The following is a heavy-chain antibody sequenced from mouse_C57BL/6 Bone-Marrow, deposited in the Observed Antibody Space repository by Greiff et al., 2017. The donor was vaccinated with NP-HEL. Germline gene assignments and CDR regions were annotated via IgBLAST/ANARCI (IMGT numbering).Heavy chain of an antibody. CDR2: IYPRSGNT. CDR1: GYTFTSYG. D-gene: IGHD1-1*01. J-gene: IGHJ3*01. V-gene: IGHV1-81*01. Sequence: VQRVESGAELARPGASVKLSCKASGYTFTSYGISWVKQRTGQGLEWIGEIYPRSGNTYYNEKFKGKATLTADKSSSTAYMELRSLTSEDSAVYFCAISYYGSSYGIWFAYWGQGTLVTVSA. CDR3: AISYYGSSYGIWFAY.